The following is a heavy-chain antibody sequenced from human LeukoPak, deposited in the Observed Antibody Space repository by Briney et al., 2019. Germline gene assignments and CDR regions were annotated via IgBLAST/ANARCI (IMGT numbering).Heavy chain of an antibody. CDR2: ISGSGGST. J-gene: IGHJ4*02. CDR1: RSTVSTTA. V-gene: IGHV3-23*01. Sequence: GRSLSPSLSLSRSTVSTTATGSVRPPARDGMEWVSAISGSGGSTYYADSVKGRFTISRDNSKNTLYLQMNSLRAEDTAVYYCAKEAFFDYWGQGTLVTVSS. CDR3: AKEAFFDY.